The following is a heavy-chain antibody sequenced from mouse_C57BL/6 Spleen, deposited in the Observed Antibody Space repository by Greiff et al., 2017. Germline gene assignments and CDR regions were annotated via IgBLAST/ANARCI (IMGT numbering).Heavy chain of an antibody. V-gene: IGHV1-19*01. D-gene: IGHD4-1*01. CDR3: ARSANWDVDY. CDR2: INPYNGGT. J-gene: IGHJ2*01. CDR1: GYTFTDYY. Sequence: VQLQQSGPVLVKPGASVKMSCKASGYTFTDYYMNWVKQSHGKSLEWIGVINPYNGGTSYNQKFKGKATLTVDKSSSTAYMELNSLTSEDSAVYYCARSANWDVDYWGQGTTLTVSS.